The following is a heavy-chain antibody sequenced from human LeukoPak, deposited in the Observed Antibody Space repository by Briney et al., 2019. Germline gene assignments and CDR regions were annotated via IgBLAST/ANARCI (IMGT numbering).Heavy chain of an antibody. CDR2: IYYSGST. J-gene: IGHJ3*02. CDR3: ARGRSSSWYQGAFDI. Sequence: SETLSLTCTVSGGSISSSSYYRGWIRQPPGKGLEWIGSIYYSGSTYYNPSLKSRVTISVDTSKNQFSLKLSSVTAADTAVYYCARGRSSSWYQGAFDIWGQGTMVTVSS. V-gene: IGHV4-39*07. D-gene: IGHD6-13*01. CDR1: GGSISSSSYY.